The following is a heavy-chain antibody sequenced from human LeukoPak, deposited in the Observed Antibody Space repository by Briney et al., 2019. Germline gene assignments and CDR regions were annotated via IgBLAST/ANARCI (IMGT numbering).Heavy chain of an antibody. CDR3: ARLQQWLALFDY. V-gene: IGHV4-39*01. J-gene: IGHJ4*02. CDR1: GGSISSSSYY. CDR2: IYYSGST. D-gene: IGHD6-19*01. Sequence: PSETLSPTCTVSGGSISSSSYYWGWIRQPPGKGLEWIGSIYYSGSTYYNPSLKSRVTISVDTSKNQFSLKLSSVTAADTAVYYCARLQQWLALFDYWGQGTLVTVSS.